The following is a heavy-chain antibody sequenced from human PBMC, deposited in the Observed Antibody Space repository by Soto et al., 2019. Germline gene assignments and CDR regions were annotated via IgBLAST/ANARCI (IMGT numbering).Heavy chain of an antibody. CDR2: IYHSGST. Sequence: PSEALSLTCAVSGGSISSGGYSWSWIRQPPGKGLEWIGYIYHSGSTYYNPSLKSRVTISVDRSKNQFSLKLSSVTAADTAVYYCAGASVFYDFWSGYNWFDPWGQGTLVTVSS. D-gene: IGHD3-3*01. CDR3: AGASVFYDFWSGYNWFDP. J-gene: IGHJ5*02. CDR1: GGSISSGGYS. V-gene: IGHV4-30-2*01.